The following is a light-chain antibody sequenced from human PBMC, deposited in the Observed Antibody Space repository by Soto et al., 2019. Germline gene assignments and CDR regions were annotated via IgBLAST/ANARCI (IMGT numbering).Light chain of an antibody. V-gene: IGLV2-8*01. J-gene: IGLJ1*01. CDR3: SSHTGGNPSDV. Sequence: QSVLTQPPSASGSPGQSVTISCTGTSSDVGGYDYVSWYQQHPGKAPKLMIYEVTIRPSGVSDRFSGSKSGNTASLTVSGLQAEDEADYYCSSHTGGNPSDVFGTGTKVNV. CDR1: SSDVGGYDY. CDR2: EVT.